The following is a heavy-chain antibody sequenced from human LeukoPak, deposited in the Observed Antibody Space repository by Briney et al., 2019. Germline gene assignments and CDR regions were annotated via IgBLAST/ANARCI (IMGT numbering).Heavy chain of an antibody. Sequence: SETLSLTCTVSGGSISSYYWSWIRQPPGKGLEWIGYIYYSESTNYNPSLKSRVTISVDTSKNQFSLKLSSVTAADTAVYYCASGPGYSSSWYAWFDPWGQGTLVTVSS. CDR3: ASGPGYSSSWYAWFDP. V-gene: IGHV4-59*01. CDR1: GGSISSYY. D-gene: IGHD6-13*01. CDR2: IYYSEST. J-gene: IGHJ5*02.